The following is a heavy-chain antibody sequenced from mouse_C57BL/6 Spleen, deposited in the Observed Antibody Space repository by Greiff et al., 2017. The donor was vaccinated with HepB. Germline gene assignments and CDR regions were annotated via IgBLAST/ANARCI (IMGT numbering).Heavy chain of an antibody. J-gene: IGHJ1*03. CDR3: TRRPHYYGSTLWYFDV. D-gene: IGHD1-1*01. V-gene: IGHV6-6*01. CDR1: GFTFSDAW. Sequence: EVKLVESGGGLVQPGGSMKLSCAASGFTFSDAWMDWVRQSPEKGLEWVAEIRNKANNHATYYAESVKGRFTISRDDSKSSVYLQMNSLRAEDTGIYYCTRRPHYYGSTLWYFDVWGTVTTVTVSS. CDR2: IRNKANNHAT.